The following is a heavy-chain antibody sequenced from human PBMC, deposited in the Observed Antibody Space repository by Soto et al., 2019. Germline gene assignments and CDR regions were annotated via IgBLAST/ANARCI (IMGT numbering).Heavy chain of an antibody. D-gene: IGHD3-22*01. V-gene: IGHV4-34*01. J-gene: IGHJ4*02. CDR1: GGSFSGYY. CDR2: INHSGST. CDR3: ARGYCYDSSGYYYKYFDY. Sequence: QVQLQQWGAGLLKPSETLSLTCAVYGGSFSGYYWSWIRQPPGKGLEWIGEINHSGSTNYNPSLKSRVTISVDTSKNQFSLKLSSVTAADTAVYYCARGYCYDSSGYYYKYFDYWGQGTLVTVSS.